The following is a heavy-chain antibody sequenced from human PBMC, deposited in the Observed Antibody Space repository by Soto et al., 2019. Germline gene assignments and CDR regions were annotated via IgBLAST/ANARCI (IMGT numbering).Heavy chain of an antibody. CDR3: AKAVAGTSTFDP. J-gene: IGHJ5*02. CDR2: IDPSDSYT. D-gene: IGHD6-19*01. CDR1: GYSFTSYW. Sequence: GESLKISCNGSGYSFTSYWISWVRQMPGKGLEWMGRIDPSDSYTNYSPSFQGHVTISADKSISTAYLQWSSLKASDTAMYYCAKAVAGTSTFDPWGQGTLVTVYS. V-gene: IGHV5-10-1*01.